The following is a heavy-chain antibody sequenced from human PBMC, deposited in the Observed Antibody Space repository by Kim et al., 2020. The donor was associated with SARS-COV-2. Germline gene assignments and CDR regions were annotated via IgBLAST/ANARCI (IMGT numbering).Heavy chain of an antibody. V-gene: IGHV3-7*01. CDR3: ARGGRYFDWVYDY. Sequence: GGSLRLSCAASGFTFSSYWMSWVRQAPGKGLEWVANIKQDGSEKYYVDSVKGRFTISRDNAKNSLYLQMNSLRAEDTAVYYCARGGRYFDWVYDYWGQGTLVTVSS. CDR1: GFTFSSYW. CDR2: IKQDGSEK. D-gene: IGHD3-9*01. J-gene: IGHJ4*02.